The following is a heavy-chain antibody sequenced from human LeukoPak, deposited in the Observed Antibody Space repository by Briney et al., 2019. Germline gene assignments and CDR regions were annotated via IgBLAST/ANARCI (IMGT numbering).Heavy chain of an antibody. CDR1: GFTCSSNS. J-gene: IGHJ4*02. V-gene: IGHV3-21*01. CDR2: ISSSSSYI. CDR3: ARAGDYGDFPFDY. D-gene: IGHD4-17*01. Sequence: GVSLRRYCAGSGFTCSSNSMNWVRQAPGKGLMWVSSISSSSSYIYYADSVKGRFTISRDNAKNSLYLQMNSLRAEDTAVYYCARAGDYGDFPFDYWGQGTLVTVSS.